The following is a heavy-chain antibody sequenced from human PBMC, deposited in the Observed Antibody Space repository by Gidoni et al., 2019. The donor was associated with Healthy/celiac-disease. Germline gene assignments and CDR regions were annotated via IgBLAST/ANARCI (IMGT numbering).Heavy chain of an antibody. D-gene: IGHD2-2*01. CDR3: ASGAPSTWYFDY. CDR2: IWYDGSNK. Sequence: QVQLVESGGGVVQPGRSLRLSCAASGFTFSSYGMHWVRQAPGKGLAWVAVIWYDGSNKYYADSVKGRFTISRDNSKNTLYLQMNSLRAEDTAVYYCASGAPSTWYFDYWGQGTLVTVSS. CDR1: GFTFSSYG. J-gene: IGHJ4*02. V-gene: IGHV3-33*01.